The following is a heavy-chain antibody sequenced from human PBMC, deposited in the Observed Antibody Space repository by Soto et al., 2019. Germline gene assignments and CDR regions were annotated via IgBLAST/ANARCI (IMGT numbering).Heavy chain of an antibody. CDR2: IYYTGST. D-gene: IGHD2-2*01. J-gene: IGHJ4*02. V-gene: IGHV4-30-4*01. CDR1: GGSISSGDYY. CDR3: ARYQKGPFDY. Sequence: SETLSLICTVFGGSISSGDYYWSGIRKPPGKGLKWIGYIYYTGSTYYNPSLNSRLTISVDTSKNQYSLKLTSVTAADTAVYFCARYQKGPFDYWGQGTLVTVSS.